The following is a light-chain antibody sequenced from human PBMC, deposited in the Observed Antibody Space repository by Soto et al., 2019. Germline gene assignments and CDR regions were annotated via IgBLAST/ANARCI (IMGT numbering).Light chain of an antibody. Sequence: DIVMRQSPLSLPVTPGEPASISCRSNQSLLHNNGYNYLDWYMQKPGQSPQLLIYLGSNRASGVPDRFSGSGSGTEFTLTISSLQSEDFAVYYCQQYNNWPLQTFGQGTKVEVQ. J-gene: IGKJ1*01. CDR2: LGS. CDR3: QQYNNWPLQT. V-gene: IGKV2-28*01. CDR1: QSLLHNNGYNY.